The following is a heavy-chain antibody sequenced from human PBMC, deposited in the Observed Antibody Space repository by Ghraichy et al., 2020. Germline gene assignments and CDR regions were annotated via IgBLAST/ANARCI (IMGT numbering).Heavy chain of an antibody. V-gene: IGHV3-21*01. CDR1: GFTFSSYS. CDR3: ARDYGDRYFDY. Sequence: GESLNISCTASGFTFSSYSMNWVRQAPGKGLEYVSSITSSSNFIYYADSVKGRFTISGDNAKNSLYLQMNSLRAEDTAVYYCARDYGDRYFDYWGQGTLVTVSS. D-gene: IGHD4-17*01. CDR2: ITSSSNFI. J-gene: IGHJ4*02.